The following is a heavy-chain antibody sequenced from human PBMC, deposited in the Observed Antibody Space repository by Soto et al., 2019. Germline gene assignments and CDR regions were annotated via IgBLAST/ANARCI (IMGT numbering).Heavy chain of an antibody. CDR3: TASAYPFFDY. J-gene: IGHJ4*02. Sequence: GGSLRLSCVASGFTFSNAWMNWVRQVPGKGLEWVGRIKSKNDRGTTDYAAPVKGRFIISRDDSKNTLDLQMNSLEIEDTAFYFCTASAYPFFDYWGQGTVVTVSS. V-gene: IGHV3-15*07. CDR2: IKSKNDRGTT. D-gene: IGHD6-19*01. CDR1: GFTFSNAW.